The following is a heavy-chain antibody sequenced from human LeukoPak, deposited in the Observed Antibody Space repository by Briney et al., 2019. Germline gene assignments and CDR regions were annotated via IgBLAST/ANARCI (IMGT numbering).Heavy chain of an antibody. V-gene: IGHV1-8*01. D-gene: IGHD6-6*01. J-gene: IGHJ4*02. CDR1: EYTFTSYD. CDR3: ARGSWGEIAGRKSFEF. Sequence: VASVKVSCKASEYTFTSYDINWVRQATGQGLEWMGWMNPNSGNTRYAQKFQGRVTMTRVTSISTAYMELNNLTSEDTAVYYCARGSWGEIAGRKSFEFWGQGSLVTVSS. CDR2: MNPNSGNT.